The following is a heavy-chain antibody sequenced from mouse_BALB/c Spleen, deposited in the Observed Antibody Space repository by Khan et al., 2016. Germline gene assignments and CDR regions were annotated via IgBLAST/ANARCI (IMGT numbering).Heavy chain of an antibody. CDR1: GYTFTDYY. V-gene: IGHV1-77*01. CDR3: ARSYYGYFAMDY. CDR2: IFPGSGST. J-gene: IGHJ4*01. D-gene: IGHD1-2*01. Sequence: QVQLKESGTELPRPGASVKLSCKASGYTFTDYYLHWVKQRTGQGLEWIGEIFPGSGSTYYNENFKGKASLTADTSYSTAYMQLSSLTSEDSAVYFCARSYYGYFAMDYWGHGASVTVSS.